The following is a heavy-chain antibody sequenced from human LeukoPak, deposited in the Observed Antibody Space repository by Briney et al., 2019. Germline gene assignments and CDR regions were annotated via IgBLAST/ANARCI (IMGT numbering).Heavy chain of an antibody. J-gene: IGHJ4*02. V-gene: IGHV3-23*01. CDR1: GFTFSSYA. CDR2: IYASGDT. CDR3: ARDLITGTTQ. D-gene: IGHD1-20*01. Sequence: PGGSLRLSCAASGFTFSSYAMSWVRQAPGKGLDFVSVIYASGDTYYADSVKGRFTISRDTSKNTVYLQMDSLRAEDTAVYYCARDLITGTTQWGQGTLVTVSS.